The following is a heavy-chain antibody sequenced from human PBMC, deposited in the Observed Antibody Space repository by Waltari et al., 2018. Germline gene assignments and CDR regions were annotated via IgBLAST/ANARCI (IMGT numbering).Heavy chain of an antibody. D-gene: IGHD3-22*01. V-gene: IGHV4-61*02. CDR2: VFTSGRT. Sequence: QVQLQESGPGLVKPSQTLSPTCIVSGGSIRSGGYYWSWTRQPAGKGLEWIGRVFTSGRTNYNPSLKSRVTVSLDTSKNHFSVNLSSVTAADTAVYYCAREWDHYDNSGKGAFEIWGQGTLVTVSS. CDR1: GGSIRSGGYY. CDR3: AREWDHYDNSGKGAFEI. J-gene: IGHJ3*02.